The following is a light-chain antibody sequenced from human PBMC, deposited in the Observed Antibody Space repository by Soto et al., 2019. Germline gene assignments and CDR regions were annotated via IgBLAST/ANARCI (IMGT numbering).Light chain of an antibody. CDR2: DAV. V-gene: IGKV1-6*01. Sequence: IQMTQSPSSLSASVGDRVTLTCQASQDISNYLNWYQQKPGKAPKLLIYDAVTLQNGVPSRFSGGGSGSAFTLTISSLQPEDFATYYCLQDYNYPRTFGPGTKVDIK. CDR3: LQDYNYPRT. J-gene: IGKJ3*01. CDR1: QDISNY.